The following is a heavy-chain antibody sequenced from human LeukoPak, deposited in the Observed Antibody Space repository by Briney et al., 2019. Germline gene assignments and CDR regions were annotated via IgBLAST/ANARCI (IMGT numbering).Heavy chain of an antibody. CDR3: ARAGSWSSRPYFDY. V-gene: IGHV3-23*01. CDR1: GFTFSSYA. J-gene: IGHJ4*02. Sequence: GGSLRLSCAASGFTFSSYAMSWVRQAPGKGLEWVSAVSGSGGSTYSADSVKGRFTISRDNSKNMVYLQTSSLRAEDTAVYYCARAGSWSSRPYFDYWGQGILVSVSS. D-gene: IGHD1-26*01. CDR2: VSGSGGST.